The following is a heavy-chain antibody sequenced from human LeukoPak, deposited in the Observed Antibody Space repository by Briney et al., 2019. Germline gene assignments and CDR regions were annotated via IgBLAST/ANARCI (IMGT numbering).Heavy chain of an antibody. V-gene: IGHV3-53*01. CDR2: LYSGSDT. CDR1: GFTVGTNY. Sequence: QAGGSLRLSCAASGFTVGTNYMNWVRQAPGKGLEWVSILYSGSDTYYADSVKGRFTISRDSSKNILSLQMNNLRAEDTAVYYCAKVGDHFHWYLDLWGRGTLVTVSS. J-gene: IGHJ2*01. CDR3: AKVGDHFHWYLDL. D-gene: IGHD3-10*01.